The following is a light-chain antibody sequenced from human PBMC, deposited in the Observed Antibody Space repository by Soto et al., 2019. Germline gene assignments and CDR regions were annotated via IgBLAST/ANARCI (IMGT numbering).Light chain of an antibody. CDR2: SNN. Sequence: QPVLNQPPSASGTPGQRVTISCSGSSSNIGSNTVNWYQQLPGTAPKLLIYSNNQRPSGVPDRFSGSKSGTSASLAISGLQSEDEADYYCAAWDDSLNGPLFGGGTKLTV. CDR1: SSNIGSNT. J-gene: IGLJ2*01. V-gene: IGLV1-44*01. CDR3: AAWDDSLNGPL.